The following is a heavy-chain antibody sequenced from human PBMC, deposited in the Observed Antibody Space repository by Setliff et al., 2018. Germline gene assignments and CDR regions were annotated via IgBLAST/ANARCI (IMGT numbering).Heavy chain of an antibody. V-gene: IGHV1-3*01. CDR2: INAGNGNT. Sequence: ASVKVSCKASGYTFTSYAMRWVRQAPGQRLEWMGWINAGNGNTKYSQKFQGRVTITRDTSASTAYMELSSLRSEDTAVYYCARGGDYCGGECYIPPPDSYWGQGTLVTVSS. J-gene: IGHJ4*02. D-gene: IGHD2-21*01. CDR3: ARGGDYCGGECYIPPPDSY. CDR1: GYTFTSYA.